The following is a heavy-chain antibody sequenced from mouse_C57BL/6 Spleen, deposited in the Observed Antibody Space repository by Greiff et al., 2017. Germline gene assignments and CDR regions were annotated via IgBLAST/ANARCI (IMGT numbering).Heavy chain of an antibody. CDR1: GYSITSGYY. Sequence: DVKLQESGPGLVKPSQSLSLTCSVTGYSITSGYYWNWIRQFPGNKLEWMGYISYDGSNNYNPSLKNRISITRDTSKNQFFLKLNSLTTEDTATYDFATPGTVYYVAVAYWGQGTSVTVS. J-gene: IGHJ4*01. D-gene: IGHD4-1*01. V-gene: IGHV3-6*01. CDR3: ATPGTVYYVAVAY. CDR2: ISYDGSN.